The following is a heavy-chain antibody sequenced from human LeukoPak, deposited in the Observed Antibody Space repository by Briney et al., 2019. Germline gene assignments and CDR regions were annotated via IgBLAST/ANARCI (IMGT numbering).Heavy chain of an antibody. CDR2: ISYDGSNK. V-gene: IGHV3-30*04. J-gene: IGHJ4*02. Sequence: PGGSLRLSCAASGFTFSSYAMHWVRQAPGKGLEWVAVISYDGSNKYYADSVKGRFTISRDNSKNTLYLQMNSLRAEDTAVYYCARDIVVVPAAVDYWGQGTLATVPS. D-gene: IGHD2-2*01. CDR1: GFTFSSYA. CDR3: ARDIVVVPAAVDY.